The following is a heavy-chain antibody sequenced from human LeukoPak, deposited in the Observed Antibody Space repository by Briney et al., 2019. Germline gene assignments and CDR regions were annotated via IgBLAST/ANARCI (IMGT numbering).Heavy chain of an antibody. CDR2: ISMSSTTI. CDR3: ARDFCSTTSCLDS. CDR1: GFIFTNYE. V-gene: IGHV3-48*02. Sequence: PGGSLRLSCAASGFIFTNYEMSWVRQAPGKGLEWVSHISMSSTTIYYADSVKGRFTISRDNAKNSLSLQMNSLRDEDTAVYYCARDFCSTTSCLDSWGQGALVTVSS. J-gene: IGHJ4*02. D-gene: IGHD2-2*01.